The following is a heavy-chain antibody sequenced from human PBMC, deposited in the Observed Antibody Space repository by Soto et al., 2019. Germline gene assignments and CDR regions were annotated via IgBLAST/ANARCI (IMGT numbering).Heavy chain of an antibody. CDR1: GFSLSNARMG. Sequence: SGPTLVNPTETLTLTCTVSGFSLSNARMGVSWIRQPPGKALEWLAHIFSNDEKSYSTSLKSRLTISKDTSKSQVVLTMTNMDPVDTATYYCARMREGWVPNYGMDVWGQGTTVTVSS. D-gene: IGHD1-1*01. CDR3: ARMREGWVPNYGMDV. J-gene: IGHJ6*02. CDR2: IFSNDEK. V-gene: IGHV2-26*01.